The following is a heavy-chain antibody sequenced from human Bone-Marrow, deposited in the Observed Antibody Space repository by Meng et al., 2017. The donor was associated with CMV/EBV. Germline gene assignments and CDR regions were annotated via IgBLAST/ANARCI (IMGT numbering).Heavy chain of an antibody. Sequence: SETLSLTCTVSGDSISSGDYYWSWIRQPPGKGLEWIGCVYYSGSTYHNPSLKSRVTISLDTSKNQFSLKLSSVTAADTAVYYCARDGWGGGSPTIDYWGQGTLVTVSS. V-gene: IGHV4-30-4*08. J-gene: IGHJ4*02. CDR2: VYYSGST. CDR3: ARDGWGGGSPTIDY. D-gene: IGHD1-26*01. CDR1: GDSISSGDYY.